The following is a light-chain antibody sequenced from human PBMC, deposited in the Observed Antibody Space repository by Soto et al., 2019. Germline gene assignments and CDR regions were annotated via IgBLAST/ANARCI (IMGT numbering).Light chain of an antibody. CDR2: DGS. V-gene: IGLV2-14*03. Sequence: QSVLTQPASVSGYPGQSITISCTGTSSDIGYYNYVSWYQQHPGKAPKVMIYDGSNRPAAVSNRFSGSKSANTASLTISGLQAEDEPDYHCCAYTTRSTVVFGSGTTVTGL. CDR3: CAYTTRSTVV. CDR1: SSDIGYYNY. J-gene: IGLJ1*01.